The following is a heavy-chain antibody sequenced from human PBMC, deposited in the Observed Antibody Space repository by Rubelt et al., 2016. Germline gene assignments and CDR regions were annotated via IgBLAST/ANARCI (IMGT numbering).Heavy chain of an antibody. J-gene: IGHJ4*02. CDR1: GYSISSGYY. D-gene: IGHD6-19*01. CDR3: ARDHSSGWYLEGFFDY. V-gene: IGHV4-38-2*02. Sequence: QVQLQESGPGLVKPSETLSLTCTVSGYSISSGYYWGWIRQPPGKGLEWIGSIYHSGSTYYNPSLKSRVTISVDPSKTQFSLKLSFVTAADTAVYYCARDHSSGWYLEGFFDYWGQGTLVTVSS. CDR2: IYHSGST.